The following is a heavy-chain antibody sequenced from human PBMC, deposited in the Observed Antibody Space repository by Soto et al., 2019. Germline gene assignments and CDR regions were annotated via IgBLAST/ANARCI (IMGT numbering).Heavy chain of an antibody. CDR2: ISGGGRNK. Sequence: EEQLLESGGSLVQPGGSLRLSCVASRSTFSMFTMSWVRQRPGKGLEWVAGISGGGRNKYYADSVKGRFAIYRDNAMNTRYLQMDRRGVEDTAVYYCVKGPVAFDVWGRGTMVNVSS. CDR3: VKGPVAFDV. J-gene: IGHJ3*01. V-gene: IGHV3-23*01. CDR1: RSTFSMFT.